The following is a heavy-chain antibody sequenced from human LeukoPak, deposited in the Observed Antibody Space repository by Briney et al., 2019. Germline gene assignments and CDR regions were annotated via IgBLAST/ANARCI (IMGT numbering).Heavy chain of an antibody. D-gene: IGHD6-13*01. V-gene: IGHV4-34*01. J-gene: IGHJ3*02. CDR2: MYHSGST. Sequence: SETLSLTCGVYGGSFSAYYWSWIRQRPGKGLEWIGEMYHSGSTNYNPSLKSRVTISVDTSKNQFSLKLSSVTAADTAVYYCARPIAGAGMHAFDIWGQGTMVTVSS. CDR1: GGSFSAYY. CDR3: ARPIAGAGMHAFDI.